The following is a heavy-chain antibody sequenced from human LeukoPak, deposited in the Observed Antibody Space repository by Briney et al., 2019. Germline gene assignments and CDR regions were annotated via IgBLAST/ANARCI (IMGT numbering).Heavy chain of an antibody. CDR1: GGSISSYY. CDR2: IYYSGST. CDR3: ARGRVYYYGSGSYWRFDY. Sequence: ETLSLTCTVSGGSISSYYWSWVRQPPGKGLEWIGYIYYSGSTNYNPSLKSRVTISVDTSKNQFSLKLSSVTAADTAVYYCARGRVYYYGSGSYWRFDYWGQGTLVTVSS. V-gene: IGHV4-59*12. J-gene: IGHJ4*02. D-gene: IGHD3-10*01.